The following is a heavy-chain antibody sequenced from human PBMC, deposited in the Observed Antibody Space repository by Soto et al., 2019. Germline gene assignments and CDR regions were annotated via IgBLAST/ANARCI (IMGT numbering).Heavy chain of an antibody. CDR3: ARSGYSSFDY. Sequence: EVQLVESGGGLVQPGGSLRVSCAASGFTFSSYSMNWVRQAPGKGLEWVSYITSSSSTIYYADSVKGRFTISRDNAKNSRYLQMNSLRDEDTAVYYCARSGYSSFDYWGQGTLVTVSS. V-gene: IGHV3-48*02. CDR2: ITSSSSTI. CDR1: GFTFSSYS. D-gene: IGHD6-13*01. J-gene: IGHJ4*02.